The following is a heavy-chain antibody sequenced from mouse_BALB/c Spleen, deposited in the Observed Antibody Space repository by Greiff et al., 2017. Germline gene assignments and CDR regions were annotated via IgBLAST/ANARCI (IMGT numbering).Heavy chain of an antibody. V-gene: IGHV3-8*02. CDR2: IIYRGST. CDR1: GDSITSGY. CDR3: ARSTTVEGDPFDY. D-gene: IGHD1-1*01. J-gene: IGHJ2*01. Sequence: EVKLQESGPSLVKPSQTLSLTCSVTGDSITSGYWNLIRKFPGNKLEYMGYIIYRGSTYYNPSLKSRISITRDTSKNQYYLQLNSMTTEDIATYYCARSTTVEGDPFDYWGQGTTLTVSS.